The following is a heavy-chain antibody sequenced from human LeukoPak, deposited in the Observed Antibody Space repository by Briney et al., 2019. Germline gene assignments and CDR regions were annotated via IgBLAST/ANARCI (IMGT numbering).Heavy chain of an antibody. Sequence: GGSLRLSCAASGFTFSSYSMNWVRQAPGKGLEWVSYISSSSSTIYYADSVKGRFTISRDNAKNSLYLQMNSLRAEDTAVYYCAREFDCSSTSCYGRGFRGQGTLVTVSS. CDR1: GFTFSSYS. CDR2: ISSSSSTI. J-gene: IGHJ4*02. V-gene: IGHV3-48*01. CDR3: AREFDCSSTSCYGRGF. D-gene: IGHD2-2*01.